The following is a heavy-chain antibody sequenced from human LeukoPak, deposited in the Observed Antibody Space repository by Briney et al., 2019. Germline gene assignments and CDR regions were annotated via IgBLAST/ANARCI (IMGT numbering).Heavy chain of an antibody. CDR3: AREGDYSNLFDY. CDR2: IYTSGST. Sequence: SETLPLTCTVSGGSISSYYWSWIRQPAGKGLEWIGRIYTSGSTNYNPSLKSRVTMSVDTSKNQFSLKLSSVTAADTAVYYCAREGDYSNLFDYWGQGTLVTVSS. J-gene: IGHJ4*02. D-gene: IGHD4-11*01. V-gene: IGHV4-4*07. CDR1: GGSISSYY.